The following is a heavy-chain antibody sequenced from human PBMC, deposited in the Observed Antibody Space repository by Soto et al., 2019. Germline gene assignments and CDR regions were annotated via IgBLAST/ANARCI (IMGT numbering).Heavy chain of an antibody. Sequence: LSLTCTVSGGSISSGGYYWSWIRQHPGKGLEWIGYIYYNGSTYYNPSLKSRVTISVDTSKNQFSLKLSSVTAADTAVYYCARDVGRDYGDFYGMDVWGQGTTVTVSS. CDR2: IYYNGST. V-gene: IGHV4-31*03. CDR3: ARDVGRDYGDFYGMDV. D-gene: IGHD4-17*01. CDR1: GGSISSGGYY. J-gene: IGHJ6*02.